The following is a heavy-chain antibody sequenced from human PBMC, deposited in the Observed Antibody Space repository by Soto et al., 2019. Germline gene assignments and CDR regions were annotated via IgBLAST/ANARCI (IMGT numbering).Heavy chain of an antibody. Sequence: SETLSLTCTVSGGSISSGGYYWSWIRQVPGKGLEWIGHIYVTGAVDYNPSLRDRITISQDTSERQFSLNLRLVTAADTAVYYCARLRIATNNYKWFDPWGQGTLVTVSS. CDR2: IYVTGAV. CDR3: ARLRIATNNYKWFDP. D-gene: IGHD2-21*01. V-gene: IGHV4-31*03. J-gene: IGHJ5*02. CDR1: GGSISSGGYY.